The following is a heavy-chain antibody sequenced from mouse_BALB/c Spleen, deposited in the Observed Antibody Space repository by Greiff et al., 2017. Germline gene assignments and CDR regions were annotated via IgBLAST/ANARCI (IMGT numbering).Heavy chain of an antibody. D-gene: IGHD2-3*01. Sequence: EVKLLESGGGLVQPGGSLKLSCAASGFDFSRYWMSWVRQAPGKGLEWIGEINPDSSTINYTPSLKDKFIISRDNAKNTLYLQMSKVRSEDTALYYCARNMRLLFAYWGQGTLVTVSA. CDR3: ARNMRLLFAY. CDR2: INPDSSTI. CDR1: GFDFSRYW. V-gene: IGHV4-1*02. J-gene: IGHJ3*01.